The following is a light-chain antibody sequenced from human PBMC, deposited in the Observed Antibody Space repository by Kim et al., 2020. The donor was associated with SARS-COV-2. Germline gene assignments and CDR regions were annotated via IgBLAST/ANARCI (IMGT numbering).Light chain of an antibody. Sequence: GQRVTISCSGSSSKVGRNNVNWYQQLPGTAPKLLIYYDNQRPSGVPDRFSGSKSGTSASLAISGLQSEDEADYYCAAWDDGLRGRMFGGGTQLTVL. CDR2: YDN. CDR1: SSKVGRNN. V-gene: IGLV1-44*01. CDR3: AAWDDGLRGRM. J-gene: IGLJ3*02.